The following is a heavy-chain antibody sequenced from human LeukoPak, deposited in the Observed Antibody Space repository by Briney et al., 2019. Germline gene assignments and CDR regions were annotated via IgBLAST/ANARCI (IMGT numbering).Heavy chain of an antibody. J-gene: IGHJ4*02. CDR2: INSHGDTT. CDR3: ARASGYLNDLDF. CDR1: GFTFSKYR. Sequence: GGSLRLSCEATGFTFSKYRMHWVRQSPGKGLVWVSFINSHGDTTTYADSVRGRFTISRDNAKNTVFLQMTSLVAEDTAVYYCARASGYLNDLDFWGQGTLVSVSS. V-gene: IGHV3-74*01. D-gene: IGHD3-3*01.